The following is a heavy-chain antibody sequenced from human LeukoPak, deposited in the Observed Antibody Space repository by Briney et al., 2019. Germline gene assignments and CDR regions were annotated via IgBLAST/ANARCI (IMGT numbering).Heavy chain of an antibody. CDR3: ATKAGNFQERVSLDY. D-gene: IGHD1-1*01. J-gene: IGHJ4*02. CDR1: GFTFSSYA. V-gene: IGHV3-23*01. CDR2: ISGSGGST. Sequence: PGGSLRLSCAASGFTFSSYAMSWVRQAPGKGLEWVSAISGSGGSTYYADSVKGRFTISRDNSKNTLYLQMNSLRAEDAAVYYCATKAGNFQERVSLDYWGQGILVTVSS.